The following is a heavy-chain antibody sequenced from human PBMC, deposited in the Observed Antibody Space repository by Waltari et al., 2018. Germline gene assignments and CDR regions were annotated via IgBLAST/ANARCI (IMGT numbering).Heavy chain of an antibody. Sequence: QVQLVQSGAEVKKPGSSVNVTCKASGGTLSSYAISWVRQAPGEGVEWMEGISSIFGPATYAEKCQGRVRITAEETTNTAYMELSRLRAEDTAVYYCARRSGYDGKVYFDYWGQGTLVTVSS. CDR3: ARRSGYDGKVYFDY. D-gene: IGHD5-12*01. J-gene: IGHJ4*02. CDR1: GGTLSSYA. CDR2: ISSIFGPA. V-gene: IGHV1-69*12.